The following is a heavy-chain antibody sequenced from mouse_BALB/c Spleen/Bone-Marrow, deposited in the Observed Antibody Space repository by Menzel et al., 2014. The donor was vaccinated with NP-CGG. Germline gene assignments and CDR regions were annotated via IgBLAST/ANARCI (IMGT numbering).Heavy chain of an antibody. CDR2: INPYNGAT. V-gene: IGHV1-31*01. CDR3: ARYDYYGSSFFDY. CDR1: GYSFTGYY. D-gene: IGHD1-1*01. Sequence: VQLQQSGPELVKPGASVKISCKASGYSFTGYYMHWVKQSHVKSLEWIGRINPYNGATSYNQNFKDKASLTVDKSSSTAYMELHSLTSEDSAVYYCARYDYYGSSFFDYWRQGTPLPVSS. J-gene: IGHJ2*01.